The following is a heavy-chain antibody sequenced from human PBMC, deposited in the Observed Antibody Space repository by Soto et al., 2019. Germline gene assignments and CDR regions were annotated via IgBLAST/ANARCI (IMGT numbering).Heavy chain of an antibody. CDR3: ARGDDDMLTGYFGYYYYYGMDV. D-gene: IGHD3-9*01. V-gene: IGHV4-34*01. CDR1: GGSFSGYY. J-gene: IGHJ6*02. Sequence: SETLSLTCAVYGGSFSGYYWSWIRQPPGKGLEWIGEINHSGSTNYNPSLKSRVTISVDTSKNQFSLKLSSVTAADTAVYYCARGDDDMLTGYFGYYYYYGMDVWGQGTTVTVSS. CDR2: INHSGST.